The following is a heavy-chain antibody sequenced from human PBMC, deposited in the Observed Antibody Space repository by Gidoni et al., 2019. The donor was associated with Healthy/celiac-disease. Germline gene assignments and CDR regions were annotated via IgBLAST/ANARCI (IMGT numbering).Heavy chain of an antibody. J-gene: IGHJ4*02. V-gene: IGHV4-61*01. CDR3: ARDEGRYFDY. Sequence: QAQLQESGPGLVKPSETLSLTFTVSGGSVSSGSSYWSWIRQPPWKRLEWIGYIYYSGSTNYNPSLKSRVNISVDTSKNQFTLKLSSVTAADTAVYYCARDEGRYFDYWGQGTLVTVSS. CDR2: IYYSGST. CDR1: GGSVSSGSSY.